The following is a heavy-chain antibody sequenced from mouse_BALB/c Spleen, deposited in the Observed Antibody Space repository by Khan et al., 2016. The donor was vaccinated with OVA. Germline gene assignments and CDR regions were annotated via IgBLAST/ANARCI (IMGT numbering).Heavy chain of an antibody. V-gene: IGHV9-3-1*01. Sequence: QIQLVQSGPELKKPGETVKISCKASGYTFKNHGMNWVKQAPGKGLKWMGWINTYTGEPTYVEDFKGRFAFSLETSASTAYLQINNLKEEDTATYFGARPPFFSYVMVYWGQGTSVTVSS. J-gene: IGHJ4*01. CDR3: ARPPFFSYVMVY. CDR1: GYTFKNHG. CDR2: INTYTGEP.